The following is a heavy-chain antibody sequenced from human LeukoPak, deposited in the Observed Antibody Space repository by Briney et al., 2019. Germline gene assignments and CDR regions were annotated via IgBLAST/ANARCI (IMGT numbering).Heavy chain of an antibody. CDR3: ARLDRGGYYYSPH. CDR2: IYPGDSDT. D-gene: IGHD3-22*01. CDR1: GYSFISHW. J-gene: IGHJ4*02. V-gene: IGHV5-51*01. Sequence: GESLKISCKGSGYSFISHWIAWVRQMPGKGLEWMGIIYPGDSDTRYSPSFQGQVTISADKSISTAYLQWSSLKASDTAMYYRARLDRGGYYYSPHWGQGTLVTVSS.